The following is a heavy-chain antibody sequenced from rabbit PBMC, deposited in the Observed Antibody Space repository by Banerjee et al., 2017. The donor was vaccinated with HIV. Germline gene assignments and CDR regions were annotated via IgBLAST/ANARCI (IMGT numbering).Heavy chain of an antibody. J-gene: IGHJ4*01. CDR3: ARDAGSSTYYFNL. CDR1: GFSFSNKCV. D-gene: IGHD8-1*01. V-gene: IGHV1S45*01. CDR2: IDVATATT. Sequence: QEQLEESGGDLVKPEGSLTLTCTASGFSFSNKCVMCWVRQAPGKGPEWIACIDVATATTYYASWAKGRFTISKTSSTTVTLQMTSLTAADTATYFCARDAGSSTYYFNLWGPGTLVTVS.